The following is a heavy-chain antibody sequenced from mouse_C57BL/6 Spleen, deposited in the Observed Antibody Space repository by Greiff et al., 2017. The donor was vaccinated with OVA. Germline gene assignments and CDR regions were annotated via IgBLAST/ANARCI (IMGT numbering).Heavy chain of an antibody. CDR1: GFNIKDDY. V-gene: IGHV14-4*01. J-gene: IGHJ2*01. D-gene: IGHD1-1*02. CDR2: IDPENGDT. CDR3: TEVAGY. Sequence: EVKLQESGAELVKPGASVKLSCTASGFNIKDDYMHWVKQRPEQGLEWIGWIDPENGDTEYASKFQGKATITADTSSNTAYLQLSSLTCEDTAVYYCTEVAGYWGQGTTLTVSS.